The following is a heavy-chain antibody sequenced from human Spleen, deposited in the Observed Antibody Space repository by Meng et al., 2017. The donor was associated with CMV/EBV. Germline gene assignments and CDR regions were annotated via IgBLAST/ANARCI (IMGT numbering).Heavy chain of an antibody. J-gene: IGHJ4*02. Sequence: QIQLLQSGPELRRPGASVKVSCKPSGYKFDIYGITWVRQAPGQGLEWVGWVGAENGETNYGKKFQGRVTVTADTFTKTAYMEMRSLRSDDSAIYYCARAGAAVKTNFDFWGKGTLVTVSS. V-gene: IGHV1-18*01. D-gene: IGHD2-15*01. CDR1: GYKFDIYG. CDR2: VGAENGET. CDR3: ARAGAAVKTNFDF.